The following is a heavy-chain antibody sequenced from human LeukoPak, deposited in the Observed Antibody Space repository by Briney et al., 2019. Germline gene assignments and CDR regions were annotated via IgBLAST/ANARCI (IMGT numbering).Heavy chain of an antibody. J-gene: IGHJ3*02. CDR1: GYTFTSYY. CDR3: ARDINALYSSSWPDAFDI. Sequence: VASVKVSCKASGYTFTSYYMHWVRQAPGQGLEWMGIINPSGGSTSYAQKFQGRVTMTRDTSTSTVYMELSSLRSEDTAVYYCARDINALYSSSWPDAFDIWGQGTMVTVSS. D-gene: IGHD6-13*01. V-gene: IGHV1-46*01. CDR2: INPSGGST.